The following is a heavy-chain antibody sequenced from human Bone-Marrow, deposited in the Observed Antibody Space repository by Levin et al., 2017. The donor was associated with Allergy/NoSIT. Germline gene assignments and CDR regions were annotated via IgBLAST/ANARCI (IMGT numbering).Heavy chain of an antibody. V-gene: IGHV4-61*01. CDR2: SYYSGST. Sequence: PSETLSLTCSVSGGSVSVDTYYWSWIRQPPGKGLEYIGYSYYSGSTNYNPSLESRVTISLDTSKNQFSLQLSSVTAADTAVYYCSRARSGNFDWYFDLWGRGTLVTVSS. CDR1: GGSVSVDTYY. D-gene: IGHD4-23*01. CDR3: SRARSGNFDWYFDL. J-gene: IGHJ2*01.